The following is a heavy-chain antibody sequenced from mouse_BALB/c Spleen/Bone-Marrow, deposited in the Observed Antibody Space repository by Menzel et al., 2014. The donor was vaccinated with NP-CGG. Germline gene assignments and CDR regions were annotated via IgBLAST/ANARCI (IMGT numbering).Heavy chain of an antibody. V-gene: IGHV5-6-4*01. CDR3: TRDGKGNYDYAMDY. Sequence: EVNVVESGGGLVKPGGSLKLSCAASGFTFSSYTMSWVRQTPEKRLEWVATISSGGSYTYYPDSVKGRFTISRDNAKNPLYLQMSSLKSDATATYYCTRDGKGNYDYAMDYWGQGTSVTVSS. CDR2: ISSGGSYT. J-gene: IGHJ4*01. D-gene: IGHD2-1*01. CDR1: GFTFSSYT.